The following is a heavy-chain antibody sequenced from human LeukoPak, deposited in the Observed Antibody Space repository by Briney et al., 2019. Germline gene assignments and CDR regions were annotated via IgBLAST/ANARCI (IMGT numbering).Heavy chain of an antibody. CDR1: GFRFSSYA. CDR2: ISYDGSNK. J-gene: IGHJ6*04. Sequence: PGGSLRLSCAASGFRFSSYAVHWVRQAPGKGLEWVAVISYDGSNKYYADSVKGRFTISRDNSKNTLYLQMNSLRAEDTAVYYCAKDRYGSGSYYYYGMDVWGKGTTVTVSS. CDR3: AKDRYGSGSYYYYGMDV. D-gene: IGHD3-10*01. V-gene: IGHV3-30*04.